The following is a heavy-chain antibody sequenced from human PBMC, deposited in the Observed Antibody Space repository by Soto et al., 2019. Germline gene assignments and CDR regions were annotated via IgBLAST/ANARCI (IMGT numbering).Heavy chain of an antibody. CDR2: ISYDGSNK. CDR1: GFTFSSYA. V-gene: IGHV3-30-3*01. D-gene: IGHD2-2*01. CDR3: AREGGDCISTSCDGYGMDV. Sequence: QVQLVESGGGVVQPGRSLRLSCAASGFTFSSYAMHWVRQAPGKGLEWVAVISYDGSNKYYADSVKGRFTISRDNSKNKLYLQMNSLRAEDTAVYYCAREGGDCISTSCDGYGMDVWGQGTTVTVSS. J-gene: IGHJ6*02.